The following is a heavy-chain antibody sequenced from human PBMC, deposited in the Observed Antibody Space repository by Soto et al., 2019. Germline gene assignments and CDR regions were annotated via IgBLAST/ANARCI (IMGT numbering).Heavy chain of an antibody. D-gene: IGHD6-13*01. CDR3: ARDVYVSWPILYYYYYYGMDV. CDR2: ISYDGSNK. J-gene: IGHJ6*02. V-gene: IGHV3-30-3*01. CDR1: GFTFSSYA. Sequence: GGPLRLSCAASGFTFSSYAMRWVRQAPGKGLEWVAVISYDGSNKYYADSVKGRFTISRDNSKNTLYLQMNSLRAEDTAVYYCARDVYVSWPILYYYYYYGMDVWGQGTTVTVSS.